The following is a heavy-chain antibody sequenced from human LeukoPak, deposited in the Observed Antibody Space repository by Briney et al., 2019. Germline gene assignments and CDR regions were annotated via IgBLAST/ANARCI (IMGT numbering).Heavy chain of an antibody. J-gene: IGHJ1*01. CDR3: ARGYCGGDCYGD. CDR2: IDGSSSHI. V-gene: IGHV3-21*01. D-gene: IGHD2-21*02. Sequence: GGSLRLSCAASGFTFSSYGMHWVRQAPGKGLEWVSSIDGSSSHIYYADSVKGRFTISRDNTKSSLYLQMNSLRAEDMAVYYRARGYCGGDCYGDWGQGTLVTVSS. CDR1: GFTFSSYG.